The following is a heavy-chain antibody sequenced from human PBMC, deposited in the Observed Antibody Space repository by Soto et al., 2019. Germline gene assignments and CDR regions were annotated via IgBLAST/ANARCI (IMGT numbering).Heavy chain of an antibody. V-gene: IGHV1-2*02. CDR1: GYTFTDYY. CDR3: ARSLLMDWFDP. J-gene: IGHJ5*02. Sequence: ASVKVSCKASGYTFTDYYLHWVRQAPGQGLEWMGWINPNGGATNYAQKFQGRVTITADESTSTAYMELSSLRSEDTAVYYCARSLLMDWFDPWGQGTLVTVSS. CDR2: INPNGGAT.